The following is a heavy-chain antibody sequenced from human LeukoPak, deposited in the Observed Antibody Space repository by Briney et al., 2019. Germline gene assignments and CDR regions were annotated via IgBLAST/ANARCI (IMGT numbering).Heavy chain of an antibody. CDR1: GGSISSGSYY. CDR2: IYTSGST. CDR3: ATLGYSYGTDY. Sequence: SETLSLTCTVSGGSISSGSYYWTWIRQPAGKGLEWIGRIYTSGSTNYNPSLKSRVTISVDTSKNQFSLKLSSVTAADTAVYYCATLGYSYGTDYWGQGTLVTVSS. D-gene: IGHD5-18*01. J-gene: IGHJ4*02. V-gene: IGHV4-61*02.